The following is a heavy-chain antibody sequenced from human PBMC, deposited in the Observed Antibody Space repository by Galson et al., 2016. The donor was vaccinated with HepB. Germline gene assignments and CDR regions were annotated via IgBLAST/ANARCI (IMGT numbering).Heavy chain of an antibody. CDR1: GGSISSNSW. Sequence: TLSLTCAVSGGSISSNSWWSWVRQPPGKGLEWIGEIYHSGSTNYKASLKSRVTISVDKSKDQFSLKLSSVTAADTAVYYCASRPSRVLIAMDVWGQGTTVTVSS. J-gene: IGHJ6*02. D-gene: IGHD2/OR15-2a*01. CDR3: ASRPSRVLIAMDV. CDR2: IYHSGST. V-gene: IGHV4-4*02.